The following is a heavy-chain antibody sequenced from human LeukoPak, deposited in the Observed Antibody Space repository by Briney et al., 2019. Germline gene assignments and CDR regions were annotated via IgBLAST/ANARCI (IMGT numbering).Heavy chain of an antibody. V-gene: IGHV1-2*02. Sequence: VASVKVSCKASGYTFIDYYIHWVRQAPGQGLEWMGWINPNSGGTNYAQKLQGRVTMTTDTSTSTAYMELRSLRSDDTAVYYCARGGVVPAALIPALGIDYWGQGTLVTVSS. J-gene: IGHJ4*02. CDR2: INPNSGGT. CDR3: ARGGVVPAALIPALGIDY. CDR1: GYTFIDYY. D-gene: IGHD2-2*01.